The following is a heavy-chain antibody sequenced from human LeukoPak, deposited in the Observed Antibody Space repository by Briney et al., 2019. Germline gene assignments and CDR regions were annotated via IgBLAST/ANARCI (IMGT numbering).Heavy chain of an antibody. CDR3: ARDSSGYYLDY. D-gene: IGHD3-22*01. J-gene: IGHJ4*02. V-gene: IGHV3-53*05. CDR1: GFTISSNY. Sequence: GGSLRLSCAASGFTISSNYMSWVRQAPGKGLEWVSVIYSGGSTYYADSVKGRFTISRDTSKNTVYLQMNSLRVKDTAVYYCARDSSGYYLDYWGQGSLVTVSS. CDR2: IYSGGST.